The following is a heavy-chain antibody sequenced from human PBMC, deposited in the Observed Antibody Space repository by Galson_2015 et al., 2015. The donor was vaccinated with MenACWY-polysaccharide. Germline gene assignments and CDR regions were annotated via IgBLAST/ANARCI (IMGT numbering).Heavy chain of an antibody. V-gene: IGHV3-48*01. J-gene: IGHJ4*02. Sequence: SLRLSCAASGFSFSSYSMNWVRQAPGKGLEWVSYITTSSSTMYYKDSVKGRFTISRDNAKNSLSLQMNSLRAEDTAVYYCARESFGDYIDYWGQGTLVTVSS. CDR3: ARESFGDYIDY. D-gene: IGHD3-10*01. CDR1: GFSFSSYS. CDR2: ITTSSSTM.